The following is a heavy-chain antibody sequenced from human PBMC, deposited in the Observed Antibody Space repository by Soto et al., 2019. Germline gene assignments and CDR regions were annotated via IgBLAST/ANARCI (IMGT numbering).Heavy chain of an antibody. CDR2: ISSDGETK. D-gene: IGHD6-19*01. CDR1: GFTFSTYG. V-gene: IGHV3-30*18. J-gene: IGHJ4*01. CDR3: AKEVEVAGDLDY. Sequence: GGSLRLSCVASGFTFSTYGIHWVRQAPGKGLEWVGVISSDGETKYYADSVKGRFTISKDNSKNTMYLQMTSMRPEDTAVYYCAKEVEVAGDLDYWGHGTLVTVSS.